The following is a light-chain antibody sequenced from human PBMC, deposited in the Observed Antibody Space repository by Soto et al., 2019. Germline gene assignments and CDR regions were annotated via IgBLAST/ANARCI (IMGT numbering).Light chain of an antibody. J-gene: IGLJ3*02. CDR3: SSYTSTSTPGV. V-gene: IGLV2-14*01. CDR2: EVS. CDR1: SSDVGAYKF. Sequence: QSALTQPASVSGSPGQSITIFCSGTSSDVGAYKFVSWYRHHPGKAPQVMIYEVSNRPSGVSNRFSGSKSGNTASLTISGLQPGDEGDYYCSSYTSTSTPGVFGGGTKLTVL.